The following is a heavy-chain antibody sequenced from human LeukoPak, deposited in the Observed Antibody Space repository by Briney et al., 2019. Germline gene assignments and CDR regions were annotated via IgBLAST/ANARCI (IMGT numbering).Heavy chain of an antibody. CDR3: AKFYDILTGYFDY. Sequence: GGSLSLSCTASGFTFSSYALSWVRQAPGKGLEWVSAISGGGSTTYYAYYADSVKGRFTISRDDSKNTLYLQMNSLRAEDTAVYYCAKFYDILTGYFDYWGQGTLVTVSS. CDR1: GFTFSSYA. D-gene: IGHD3-9*01. V-gene: IGHV3-23*01. J-gene: IGHJ4*02. CDR2: ISGGGSTTYYA.